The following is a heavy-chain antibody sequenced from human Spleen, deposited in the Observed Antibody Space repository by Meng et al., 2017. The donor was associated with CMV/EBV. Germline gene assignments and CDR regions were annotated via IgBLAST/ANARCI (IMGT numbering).Heavy chain of an antibody. V-gene: IGHV1-2*02. CDR1: GYTFTDYY. J-gene: IGHJ1*01. CDR3: ARVIVTGRADFRH. CDR2: IYVKSGDT. D-gene: IGHD1-1*01. Sequence: CKASGYTFTDYYLHWMRQAPGQGLEWMGWIYVKSGDTEYAQKFQGRVTMTRDTSISTVYMELSRLRSDDTAGYYCARVIVTGRADFRHWGQGTLVTVSS.